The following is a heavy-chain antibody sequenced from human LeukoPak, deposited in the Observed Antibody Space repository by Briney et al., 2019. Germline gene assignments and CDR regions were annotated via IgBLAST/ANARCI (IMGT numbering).Heavy chain of an antibody. V-gene: IGHV3-23*01. CDR2: ISGSGGST. CDR3: AKDKYGSGSYYRGIYIDY. Sequence: PGGSLRLSCAASGFTVSSNYMSWVRQAPGKGLEWVSVISGSGGSTYYADSVKGRFTISRDNSKNTLYLQMNSLRAEDTAVYYCAKDKYGSGSYYRGIYIDYWGQGTLVTVSS. CDR1: GFTVSSNY. J-gene: IGHJ4*02. D-gene: IGHD3-10*01.